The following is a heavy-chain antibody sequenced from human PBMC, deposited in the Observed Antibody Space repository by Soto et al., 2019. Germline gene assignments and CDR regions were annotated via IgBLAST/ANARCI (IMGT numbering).Heavy chain of an antibody. CDR1: GGTFSSYA. V-gene: IGHV1-69*12. Sequence: QVQLVQSGAEVKKPGSSVKVSCKASGGTFSSYAISWVRQAPGQGLEWMGGIIPIFGTANYAQKFQGRVXIXAXXSTSTAYMELSSLRSEDTAVYYCARGVYGGLHFDYWGQGTLVTVSS. J-gene: IGHJ4*02. CDR2: IIPIFGTA. D-gene: IGHD4-17*01. CDR3: ARGVYGGLHFDY.